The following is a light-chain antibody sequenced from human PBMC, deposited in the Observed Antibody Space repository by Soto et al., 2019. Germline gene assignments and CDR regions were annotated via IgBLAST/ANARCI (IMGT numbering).Light chain of an antibody. CDR2: GAS. J-gene: IGKJ5*01. V-gene: IGKV3-15*01. CDR1: QSVSSN. Sequence: EIFMTQSPATLSVSRWEIATLFCRASQSVSSNLAWYQQKPGQAPRLLIYGASTRATGIPARFSGSGSGTEFTLTISSLQSEDFAVYYCQQYNNWPPITFGQGTRLEI. CDR3: QQYNNWPPIT.